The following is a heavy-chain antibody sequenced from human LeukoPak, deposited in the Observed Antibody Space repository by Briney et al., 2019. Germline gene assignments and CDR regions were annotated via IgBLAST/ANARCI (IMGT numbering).Heavy chain of an antibody. CDR3: ARWGGTRQFYFDY. CDR1: GFTFSSYE. CDR2: ISSSGSTI. J-gene: IGHJ4*02. D-gene: IGHD3-16*01. Sequence: PGGSLRLSCAASGFTFSSYEMNWVRQAPGKGLEWVSYISSSGSTIYYADSVKGRFTISKDSSENTLYLQMNSLRADDTAMYYCARWGGTRQFYFDYWGQGTLATVSS. V-gene: IGHV3-48*03.